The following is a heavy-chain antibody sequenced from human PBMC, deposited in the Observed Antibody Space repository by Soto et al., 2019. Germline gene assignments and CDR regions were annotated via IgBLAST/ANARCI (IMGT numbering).Heavy chain of an antibody. CDR3: ARNVDIVATIDY. CDR2: INPNTGGT. D-gene: IGHD5-12*01. Sequence: GASVKVSCKAPGYTFTGYYMHWVRQAPGQGLEWMGWINPNTGGTNYAQKFQGRVTMTRDTSISTAYMELSRLRSDDTAVYYCARNVDIVATIDYWGQGTLVTVSS. J-gene: IGHJ4*02. CDR1: GYTFTGYY. V-gene: IGHV1-2*02.